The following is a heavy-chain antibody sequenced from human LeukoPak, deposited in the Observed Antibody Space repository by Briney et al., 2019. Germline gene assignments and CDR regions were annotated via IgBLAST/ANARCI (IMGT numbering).Heavy chain of an antibody. CDR3: ARDRRAYDSLAFDI. Sequence: SETLSLTCTVSGGSISSSSYYWGWIRQPPGKGLEWIGSIYYSGSTYYNPSLKSRVTISVDTSKNQFSLKLSSVTAADTAVYYCARDRRAYDSLAFDIWGQGTMVTVSS. CDR1: GGSISSSSYY. V-gene: IGHV4-39*07. CDR2: IYYSGST. J-gene: IGHJ3*02. D-gene: IGHD3-22*01.